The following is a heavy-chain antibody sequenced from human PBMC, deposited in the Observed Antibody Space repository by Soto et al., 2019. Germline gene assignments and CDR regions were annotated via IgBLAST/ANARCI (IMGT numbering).Heavy chain of an antibody. CDR1: GFSLSNAGMG. CDR3: AQHAMVRGAILNYFDY. V-gene: IGHV2-26*01. J-gene: IGHJ4*02. Sequence: SGPTLVNPTETLTLTCTVSGFSLSNAGMGVSWIRQPPGKALEWLAHIFSNDEKSYSTSLKSRLTISKDTSKSQVVLTMTNMDPVDTATYYCAQHAMVRGAILNYFDYWGQGTLVTVSS. CDR2: IFSNDEK. D-gene: IGHD3-10*01.